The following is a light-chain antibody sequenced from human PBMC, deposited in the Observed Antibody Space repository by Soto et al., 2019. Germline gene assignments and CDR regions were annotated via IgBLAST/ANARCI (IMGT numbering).Light chain of an antibody. V-gene: IGLV1-44*01. CDR3: AAWDDSLNAQL. CDR1: TSNIETNM. Sequence: QSALTQPPSASGTPGQRVTISCSGSTSNIETNMVNWYQQLPGTAPKLLIYGNNQRPSGVPDRFSGSKSGTSASLAISGLQSDDEADYYCAAWDDSLNAQLFGGGTQLTVL. CDR2: GNN. J-gene: IGLJ3*02.